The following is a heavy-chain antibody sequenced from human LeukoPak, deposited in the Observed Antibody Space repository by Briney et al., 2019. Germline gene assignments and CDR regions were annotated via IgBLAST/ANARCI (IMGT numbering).Heavy chain of an antibody. CDR3: ARGPLGTGLNY. J-gene: IGHJ4*02. D-gene: IGHD3/OR15-3a*01. CDR1: GYTFTGYY. CDR2: INPNSGDT. V-gene: IGHV1-2*02. Sequence: ASVKVSCKASGYTFTGYYMHWVRQAPGQGLEWMGWINPNSGDTNYAEKFRGRATMTRDTSISTAYMELSRLRSDDTAVYYCARGPLGTGLNYWGQGTLVTVSS.